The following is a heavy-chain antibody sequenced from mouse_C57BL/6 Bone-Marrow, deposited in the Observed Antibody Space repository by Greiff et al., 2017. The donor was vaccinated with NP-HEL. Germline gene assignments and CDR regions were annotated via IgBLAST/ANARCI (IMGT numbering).Heavy chain of an antibody. V-gene: IGHV5-17*01. Sequence: EVKVEESGGGLVKPGGSLKLSCAASGFTFSDYGMHWVRQAPEKGLEWVAYISSGSSTIYYADTVKGRFTISRDNAKNTLFLQMTSLRSEDTAMYYCARDPLDYWGQGTTLTVSS. CDR3: ARDPLDY. J-gene: IGHJ2*01. CDR2: ISSGSSTI. CDR1: GFTFSDYG.